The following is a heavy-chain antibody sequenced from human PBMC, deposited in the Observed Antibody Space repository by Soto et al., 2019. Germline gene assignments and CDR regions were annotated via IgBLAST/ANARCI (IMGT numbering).Heavy chain of an antibody. J-gene: IGHJ4*02. V-gene: IGHV4-39*01. CDR2: IYYSGRT. CDR3: ARQRTTVVTQAYFDH. CDR1: GESISSSSYY. D-gene: IGHD2-21*02. Sequence: SETLSLTCILSGESISSSSYYWGWLRQPPGKGLEWIGRIYYSGRTYYNPSFKSRVTISIDTSKNQCSLKLSSVTATDTAVYYCARQRTTVVTQAYFDHWGQGALVTVSS.